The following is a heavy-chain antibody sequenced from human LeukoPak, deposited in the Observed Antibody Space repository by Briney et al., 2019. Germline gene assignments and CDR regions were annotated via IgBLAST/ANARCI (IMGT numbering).Heavy chain of an antibody. V-gene: IGHV4-61*02. D-gene: IGHD2-21*01. CDR3: ARGGGDWGFHQSDY. CDR2: IYTSGST. J-gene: IGHJ4*02. Sequence: SETLSLTCTVSGGSFSSGSYYWSWIRRPPGKERKWIGRIYTSGSTNYNPSLKSRLTISVDTSKNQFSLKLSSVTAADTAVYYCARGGGDWGFHQSDYWGQGTLVTVSS. CDR1: GGSFSSGSYY.